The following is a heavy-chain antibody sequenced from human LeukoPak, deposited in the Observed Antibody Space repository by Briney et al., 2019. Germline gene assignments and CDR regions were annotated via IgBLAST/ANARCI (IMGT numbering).Heavy chain of an antibody. Sequence: GSLRLSCATPGVTGSCKHHNRVRQAPGTGVEWGPVLYSGGSTYYADSVKGRFTISRDNSKNTLYLQMNSLRAEDTAVYYCARYCTSTSCSTPFDYWGQGTLVTVSS. CDR1: GVTGSCKH. D-gene: IGHD2-2*02. J-gene: IGHJ4*02. CDR2: LYSGGST. V-gene: IGHV3-53*01. CDR3: ARYCTSTSCSTPFDY.